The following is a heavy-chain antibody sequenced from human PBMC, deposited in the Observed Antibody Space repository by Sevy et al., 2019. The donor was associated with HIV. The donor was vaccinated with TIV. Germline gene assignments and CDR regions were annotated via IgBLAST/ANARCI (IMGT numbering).Heavy chain of an antibody. D-gene: IGHD2-2*03. Sequence: GGSLRLSCAASGFTFSSYWMSWVRQAPGKGLEWVANIKQDGSGKYYVDSVKGRFTISRDNAKNSLYLQMNSLRAEDTAVYYCARDGYCSSTSCYIPGMDVWGQGTTVTVSS. V-gene: IGHV3-7*01. CDR1: GFTFSSYW. J-gene: IGHJ6*02. CDR2: IKQDGSGK. CDR3: ARDGYCSSTSCYIPGMDV.